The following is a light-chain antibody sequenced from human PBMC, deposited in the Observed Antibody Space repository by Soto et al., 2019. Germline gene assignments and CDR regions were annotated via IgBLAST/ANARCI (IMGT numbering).Light chain of an antibody. Sequence: DIHITQSPSSLSASVGDRVTITCRASQSISSYLDWYQQKPGKAPKLLIYAASTLDSGVPSRFSGSASGTEFTLTISSLESDDFATYYCQQYHRYSTFGQGTKVDIK. CDR1: QSISSY. CDR3: QQYHRYST. J-gene: IGKJ1*01. CDR2: AAS. V-gene: IGKV1-5*01.